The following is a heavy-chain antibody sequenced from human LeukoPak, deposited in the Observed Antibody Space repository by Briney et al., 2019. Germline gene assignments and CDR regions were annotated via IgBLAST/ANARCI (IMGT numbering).Heavy chain of an antibody. D-gene: IGHD6-13*01. CDR2: IYYSGST. V-gene: IGHV4-39*01. Sequence: PSETLTLTCTVSGGSISSSSYYWGWIRQPPGKGLEWIGSIYYSGSTYYNPSLKSRVTISVDTSKNQFSLKLSSVTAADTAVYYCARSSGYSSSGGLNWFDTWGQGTLVTVSS. J-gene: IGHJ5*02. CDR3: ARSSGYSSSGGLNWFDT. CDR1: GGSISSSSYY.